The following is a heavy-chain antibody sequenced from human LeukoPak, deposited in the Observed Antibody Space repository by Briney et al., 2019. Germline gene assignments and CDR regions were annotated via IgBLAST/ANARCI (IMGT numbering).Heavy chain of an antibody. V-gene: IGHV4-39*01. CDR1: GGSISSYY. D-gene: IGHD6-19*01. CDR3: ARLSVAGTRGFDY. Sequence: PSETLSLTCTVSGGSISSYYWSWIRLPPGKGLEWIGGIYYSGGTYDNPSPKSRVTISVDTSKNQLSLKLTSVTAADTAVYYCARLSVAGTRGFDYWGQGTVVTVSS. CDR2: IYYSGGT. J-gene: IGHJ4*02.